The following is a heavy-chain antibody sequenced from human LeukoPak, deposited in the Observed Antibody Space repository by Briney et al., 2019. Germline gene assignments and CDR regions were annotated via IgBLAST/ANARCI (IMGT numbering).Heavy chain of an antibody. J-gene: IGHJ4*02. CDR3: ARCVMGYSGYDLDY. D-gene: IGHD5-12*01. CDR1: GFTITTYA. CDR2: ISDRGDST. V-gene: IGHV3-23*01. Sequence: GGSLTLSCAASGFTITTYAMGWVRQAPGKGLEWVSVISDRGDSTHYIDSVKGRFTISRDNAKNSLYLQINSLRVEDTAVYYCARCVMGYSGYDLDYWGQGTLVTVSS.